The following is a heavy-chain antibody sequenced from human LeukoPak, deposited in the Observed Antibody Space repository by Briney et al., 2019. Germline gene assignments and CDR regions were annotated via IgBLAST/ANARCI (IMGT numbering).Heavy chain of an antibody. CDR1: GYTFTIYY. D-gene: IGHD4-11*01. CDR3: ARGGYSTPNWFDP. CDR2: INPSGGST. Sequence: ASVTVSFKASGYTFTIYYMHWVRQAPGQGLEWMGIINPSGGSTSYAQKFQGRVTMTRDTSTSTVYMELSSLRSEDTAVYYCARGGYSTPNWFDPWGQGTLVTVSS. J-gene: IGHJ5*02. V-gene: IGHV1-46*01.